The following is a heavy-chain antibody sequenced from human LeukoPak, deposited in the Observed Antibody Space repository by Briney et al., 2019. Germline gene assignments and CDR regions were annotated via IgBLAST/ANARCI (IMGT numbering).Heavy chain of an antibody. D-gene: IGHD1-26*01. V-gene: IGHV4-61*02. J-gene: IGHJ4*02. CDR2: IHTSGST. Sequence: SQTLSLTCTVSGGSISSGSYYWRWIRQPAGKGLEWIGRIHTSGSTNYNPSLKSRVTISVDTSKNQFSLKLSSVTAADTAVYYCARAQNYGGSYSFDYWGQGTLVTVSS. CDR1: GGSISSGSYY. CDR3: ARAQNYGGSYSFDY.